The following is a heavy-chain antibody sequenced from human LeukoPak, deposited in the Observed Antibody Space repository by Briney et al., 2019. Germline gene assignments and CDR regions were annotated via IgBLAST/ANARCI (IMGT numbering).Heavy chain of an antibody. V-gene: IGHV1-69*05. Sequence: SVKVSCKASGGTFSSYAISWVRQAPGQGLEWMGRIIPIFGTANYAQKFQGRVTITTDESTSTAYMELSSLRSEDTAVYYCARDPSGLLWFGEFQNWFDPWGPRTLVTVSS. D-gene: IGHD3-10*01. CDR3: ARDPSGLLWFGEFQNWFDP. CDR2: IIPIFGTA. J-gene: IGHJ5*02. CDR1: GGTFSSYA.